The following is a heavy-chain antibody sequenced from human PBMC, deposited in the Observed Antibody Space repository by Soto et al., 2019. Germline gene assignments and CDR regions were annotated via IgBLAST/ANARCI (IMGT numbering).Heavy chain of an antibody. V-gene: IGHV1-3*01. Sequence: QVPLVQSGAEVKKPGASVKVSCKASGYTFTSYAMHWVRQAPGQRLEWMGWINAGNGNTKYSQKFQGRVTITRDTSASTAYMELSSLRSEDTAVYYCARDRANYYDSSGYSGALDYWGQGTLVTVSS. CDR3: ARDRANYYDSSGYSGALDY. CDR2: INAGNGNT. D-gene: IGHD3-22*01. CDR1: GYTFTSYA. J-gene: IGHJ4*02.